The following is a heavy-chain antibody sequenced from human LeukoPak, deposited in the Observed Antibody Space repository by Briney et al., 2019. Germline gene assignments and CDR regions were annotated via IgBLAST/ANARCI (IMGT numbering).Heavy chain of an antibody. J-gene: IGHJ4*02. D-gene: IGHD3-10*01. Sequence: GGSLRLSCAASGFTFSNYGMHWVRQAPGKGLEWVALISFDGSQKYYADSVKGRFTISRDNAKNSLYLQMNSLRAEDTAVYYCASGPRIHYGSGSYPYWGQGTLVTVSS. CDR2: ISFDGSQK. V-gene: IGHV3-33*03. CDR3: ASGPRIHYGSGSYPY. CDR1: GFTFSNYG.